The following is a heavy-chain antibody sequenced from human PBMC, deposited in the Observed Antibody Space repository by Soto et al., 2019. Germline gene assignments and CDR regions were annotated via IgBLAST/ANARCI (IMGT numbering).Heavy chain of an antibody. CDR3: AICIAVAGAHDAFEI. J-gene: IGHJ3*02. Sequence: GASVKVSCKASGYTFTSYGISWVRQAPGQGLEWMGWISAYNGNTNYAQKLQGRVTMTTDTSTSTAYMELRSLRSDDTAVYYCAICIAVAGAHDAFEIWGQGTMVTVAS. CDR2: ISAYNGNT. D-gene: IGHD6-19*01. CDR1: GYTFTSYG. V-gene: IGHV1-18*01.